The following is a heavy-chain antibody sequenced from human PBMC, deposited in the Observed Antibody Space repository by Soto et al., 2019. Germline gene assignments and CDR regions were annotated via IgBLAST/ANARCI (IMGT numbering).Heavy chain of an antibody. Sequence: GASVKVSCKASGGTFSSYAISWVRQAPGQGLEWMGGIIPIFGTANYAQKFQGRVTITADESTSTAYMELSSLRSEDTAVYYCASQAAAGPAFDYWGQGTMVTVYS. CDR3: ASQAAAGPAFDY. V-gene: IGHV1-69*13. D-gene: IGHD6-13*01. J-gene: IGHJ4*02. CDR2: IIPIFGTA. CDR1: GGTFSSYA.